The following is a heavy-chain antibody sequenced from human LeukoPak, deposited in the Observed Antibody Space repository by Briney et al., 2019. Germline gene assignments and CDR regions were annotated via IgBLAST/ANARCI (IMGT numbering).Heavy chain of an antibody. CDR1: GCPFSSYG. Sequence: PGRSLRLSSAASGCPFSSYGMHWVRQAPGKGLEWVAVISYDGSNKYYADSVKGRFTISRDNSKNTLYLQMNSLRAEDTAVYYCAKPFAYSSSWYYFDYWGQGTLVTVSS. J-gene: IGHJ4*02. CDR2: ISYDGSNK. CDR3: AKPFAYSSSWYYFDY. D-gene: IGHD6-13*01. V-gene: IGHV3-30*18.